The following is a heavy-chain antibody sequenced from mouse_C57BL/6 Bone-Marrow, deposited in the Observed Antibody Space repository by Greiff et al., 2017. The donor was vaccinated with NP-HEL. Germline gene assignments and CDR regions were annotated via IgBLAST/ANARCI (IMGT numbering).Heavy chain of an antibody. CDR1: EYAFPCHD. V-gene: IGHV5-2*03. CDR3: ARPSMIVNFDY. Sequence: EVKLVEPGGGLVQPGESLKLSCESNEYAFPCHDMSWVRKTPEKRLELVGAINSGGGSTYYPDTMERRFIISRDNTKKTLYLQESSLRSEDTALYYCARPSMIVNFDYWGQGTTLTVSS. CDR2: INSGGGST. J-gene: IGHJ2*01. D-gene: IGHD2-3*01.